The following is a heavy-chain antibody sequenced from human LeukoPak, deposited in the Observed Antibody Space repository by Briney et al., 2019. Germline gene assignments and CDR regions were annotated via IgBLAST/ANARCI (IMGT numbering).Heavy chain of an antibody. D-gene: IGHD3-22*01. V-gene: IGHV4-4*07. CDR2: IYTSGST. Sequence: SETLSLTGTVSGGSISSYYWSWIRQPAGKGLEWIGRIYTSGSTNYNPSLKSRVTMSVDTSKNQFSLKLSSVTAADTAVYYCAREGHGRYYDSSGYPFDYWGQGTLVTVSS. CDR1: GGSISSYY. CDR3: AREGHGRYYDSSGYPFDY. J-gene: IGHJ4*02.